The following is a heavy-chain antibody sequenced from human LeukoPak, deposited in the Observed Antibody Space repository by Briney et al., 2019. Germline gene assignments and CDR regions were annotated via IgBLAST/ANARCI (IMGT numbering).Heavy chain of an antibody. CDR2: IIPIFGTA. D-gene: IGHD6-19*01. V-gene: IGHV1-69*13. CDR1: GGTFSSYA. Sequence: ASVKVSCKASGGTFSSYAISWVRQAPGQGLEWMGGIIPIFGTANYAQKFQGGVTITADESTSTAYMELSSLRSEDTAVYYCARDVGIAVAGTFDYWGQGTLVTVSS. CDR3: ARDVGIAVAGTFDY. J-gene: IGHJ4*02.